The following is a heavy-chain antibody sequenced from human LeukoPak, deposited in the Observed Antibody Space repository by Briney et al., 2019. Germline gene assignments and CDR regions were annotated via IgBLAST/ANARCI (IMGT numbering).Heavy chain of an antibody. V-gene: IGHV3-21*01. D-gene: IGHD2-15*01. CDR3: ARSDIVVVVAPVDY. CDR2: ISSSSSYI. CDR1: GFTFSSYS. J-gene: IGHJ4*02. Sequence: GGSLRLSCAASGFTFSSYSMNWVRPAPGKGLEWVSSISSSSSYIYYADSVKGRFTISRDNAKNSLYLQMNSLRAEDTAVYYCARSDIVVVVAPVDYWGQGTLVTVSS.